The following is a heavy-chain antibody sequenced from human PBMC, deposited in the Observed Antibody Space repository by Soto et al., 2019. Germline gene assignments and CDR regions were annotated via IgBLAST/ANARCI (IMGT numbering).Heavy chain of an antibody. J-gene: IGHJ4*02. Sequence: GGSLRLACAASRFTFSNYAINWVRQAPGKGLEWVSAIDSDGKTYYADSVKGRFTISRDNSKNTLFLQMNSLRADDTAVYYCAKTIRGTPWDYFDSWGQRTLDTRSS. CDR1: RFTFSNYA. CDR3: AKTIRGTPWDYFDS. V-gene: IGHV3-23*01. D-gene: IGHD1-20*01. CDR2: IDSDGKT.